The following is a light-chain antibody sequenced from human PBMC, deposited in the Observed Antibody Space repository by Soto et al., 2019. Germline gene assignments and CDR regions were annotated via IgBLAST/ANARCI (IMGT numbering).Light chain of an antibody. V-gene: IGKV3-20*01. Sequence: EIVLKQSPGTLSLYQGERATLSCGASQSVSSSYLAWYQQKPGQAPRLLIYGASSRATGIPNRFSGSGSGTDFTLTISRLEPEDFAVYYCQQYGNSPQTFGQGTKVDIK. J-gene: IGKJ1*01. CDR2: GAS. CDR1: QSVSSSY. CDR3: QQYGNSPQT.